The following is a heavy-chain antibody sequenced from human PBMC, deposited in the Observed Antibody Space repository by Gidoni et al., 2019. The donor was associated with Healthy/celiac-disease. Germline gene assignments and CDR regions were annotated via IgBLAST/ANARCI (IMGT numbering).Heavy chain of an antibody. Sequence: QVQLVESGGGVVQPGRSLRLSCAESGFTFSSYGMHWVRQAPGKGLEWVAVIWYDGSNKYYADSVKGRFTISRDNSKNTLYLQMNSLRAEDTAVYYCARSDDYGDYKLDYWGQGTLVTVSS. D-gene: IGHD4-17*01. CDR1: GFTFSSYG. CDR3: ARSDDYGDYKLDY. V-gene: IGHV3-33*01. CDR2: IWYDGSNK. J-gene: IGHJ4*02.